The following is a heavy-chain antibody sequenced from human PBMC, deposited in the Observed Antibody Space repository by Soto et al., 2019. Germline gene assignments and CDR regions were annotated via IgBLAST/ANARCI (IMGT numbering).Heavy chain of an antibody. CDR1: GFTFGSYA. Sequence: GGSLRLSCAASGFTFGSYAMHWVRQAPGKGLEWVAVISYDGSSKYYADSVKGRFTISRDNSKNTLYLQMNSLRAEDTAVYYCARDPDSSGYYVFDYWGQGTLVTVSS. V-gene: IGHV3-30-3*01. CDR2: ISYDGSSK. CDR3: ARDPDSSGYYVFDY. D-gene: IGHD3-22*01. J-gene: IGHJ4*02.